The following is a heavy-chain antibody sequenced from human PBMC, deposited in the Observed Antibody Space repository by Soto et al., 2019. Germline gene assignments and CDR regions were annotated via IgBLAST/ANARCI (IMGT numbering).Heavy chain of an antibody. CDR2: IYTSGST. CDR1: GGSISSYY. V-gene: IGHV4-4*07. Sequence: PSETLSVTCTGPGGSISSYYWRWIRQPAGKGLEWIGRIYTSGSTNYNPCLKSRVTMSVDTSKNQFSLKLSSVTAADTAVYYCARDFVVVPAAIWSGDWFDPWGQGTLVTVSS. J-gene: IGHJ5*02. D-gene: IGHD2-2*02. CDR3: ARDFVVVPAAIWSGDWFDP.